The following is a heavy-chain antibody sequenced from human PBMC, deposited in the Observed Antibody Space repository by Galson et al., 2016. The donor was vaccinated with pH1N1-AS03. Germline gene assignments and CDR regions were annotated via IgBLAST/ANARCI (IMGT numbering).Heavy chain of an antibody. Sequence: SVKVSCKASGGTFSSFAISWVRQAPGQGLEWMGGIIPIFGTSNYAQKFRGRVTITADKSTFTAYMELSSLRSEDTAVYYCARPRGWSGHDAFDIWGQGTMVTVSS. CDR3: ARPRGWSGHDAFDI. CDR2: IIPIFGTS. J-gene: IGHJ3*02. CDR1: GGTFSSFA. V-gene: IGHV1-69*06. D-gene: IGHD3-3*01.